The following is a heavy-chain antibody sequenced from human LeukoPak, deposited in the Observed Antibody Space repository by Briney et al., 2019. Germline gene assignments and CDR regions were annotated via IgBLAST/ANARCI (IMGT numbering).Heavy chain of an antibody. CDR2: ISAYNGNT. D-gene: IGHD7-27*01. CDR3: ARWLTGDDAFDI. J-gene: IGHJ3*02. CDR1: GYTFTGYY. V-gene: IGHV1-18*04. Sequence: ASVKVSCKASGYTFTGYYMHWVRQAPGQGLEWMGWISAYNGNTNYAQKLQGRVTMTTDTSTSTAYMELRSLRSDDTAVYYCARWLTGDDAFDIWGQGTMVTVSS.